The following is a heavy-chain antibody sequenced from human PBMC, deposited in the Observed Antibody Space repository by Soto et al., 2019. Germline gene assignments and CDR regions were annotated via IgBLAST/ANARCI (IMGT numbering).Heavy chain of an antibody. CDR2: IYYSGST. Sequence: SETLSLTCTVSGGSISSYYWSWIRQPPGKGLEWIGYIYYSGSTNYNPSLKSRVTISVDTSKNQFSLKLSSVTAADTAVYYCARRGSGSYYRGGAFDIWGQGTMVTVSS. J-gene: IGHJ3*02. CDR1: GGSISSYY. CDR3: ARRGSGSYYRGGAFDI. V-gene: IGHV4-59*01. D-gene: IGHD3-10*01.